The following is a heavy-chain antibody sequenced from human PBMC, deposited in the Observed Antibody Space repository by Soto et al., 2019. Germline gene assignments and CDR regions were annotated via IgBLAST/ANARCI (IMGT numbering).Heavy chain of an antibody. J-gene: IGHJ6*02. CDR2: ISSTGDTV. V-gene: IGHV3-48*03. Sequence: EVQLVESGGGVVQPGGSLRLSCAVSGFTFSSYEMYWVRQTPGKGLEWISYISSTGDTVYYADSVKGRFTISRDNAMNSLSVEMNSLRGEDTVVYYCVREGFYAMDVWGQGTTVTGSS. CDR1: GFTFSSYE. CDR3: VREGFYAMDV.